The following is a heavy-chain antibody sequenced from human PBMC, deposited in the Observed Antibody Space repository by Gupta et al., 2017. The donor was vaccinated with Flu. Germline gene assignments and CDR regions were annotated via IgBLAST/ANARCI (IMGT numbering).Heavy chain of an antibody. D-gene: IGHD2-21*01. CDR1: GFTFSSYE. V-gene: IGHV3-48*03. CDR2: ISSSGSTI. CDR3: ARGVATLHY. Sequence: EVQLLESGGGWIQPGGSLGLSCSASGFTFSSYEMNWVRQAPGKGLEWVSYISSSGSTIYYADSVKGRFTISRDNAKNSLYLQMTSLRAEDTAVYYCARGVATLHYWGQGTLVTVSS. J-gene: IGHJ4*02.